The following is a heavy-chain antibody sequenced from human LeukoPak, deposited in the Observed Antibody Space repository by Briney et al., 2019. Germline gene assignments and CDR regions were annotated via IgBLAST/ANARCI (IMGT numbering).Heavy chain of an antibody. CDR2: ISYSGST. D-gene: IGHD5-18*01. J-gene: IGHJ4*02. Sequence: SETLSLTCAVSGGSISSYYWSWLRQPPGKGLEWIGYISYSGSTNFNPSLKSRVTISVDTSKNQFSLKLSSVTAADTAVYYCARQTRYNYGPAFDFWGQGALVTVSS. CDR3: ARQTRYNYGPAFDF. V-gene: IGHV4-59*01. CDR1: GGSISSYY.